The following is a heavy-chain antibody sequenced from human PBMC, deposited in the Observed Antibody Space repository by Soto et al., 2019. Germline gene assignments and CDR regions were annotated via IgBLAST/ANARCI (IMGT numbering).Heavy chain of an antibody. CDR1: GFTFSSYG. CDR3: AKAAIFGVVTYFDY. CDR2: ISYDGSNK. J-gene: IGHJ4*02. D-gene: IGHD3-3*01. V-gene: IGHV3-30*18. Sequence: GGSLRLPWAASGFTFSSYGMHRVRQAPGKGLEWVAVISYDGSNKYYADSVKGRFTISRDNSKNTLYLQMNSLRAEDTAVYYCAKAAIFGVVTYFDYWGQGTLVTVSS.